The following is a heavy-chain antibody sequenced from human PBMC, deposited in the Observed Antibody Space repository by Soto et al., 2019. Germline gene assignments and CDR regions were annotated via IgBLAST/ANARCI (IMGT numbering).Heavy chain of an antibody. CDR2: IYHSGIT. CDR3: ARHDVRGWGRFDP. CDR1: GGSTSSSSYY. D-gene: IGHD6-19*01. J-gene: IGHJ5*02. Sequence: PSATLSLTYTVSGGSTSSSSYYWGWIRQPPGKGLEWIGTIYHSGITYYNPSLKSRVTISGDTSNNQFSLKLSFVTAAEAAVYYCARHDVRGWGRFDPWGQVTLVTVSS. V-gene: IGHV4-39*01.